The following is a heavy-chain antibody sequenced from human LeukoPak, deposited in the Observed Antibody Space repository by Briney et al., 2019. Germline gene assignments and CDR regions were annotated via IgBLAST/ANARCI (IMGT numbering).Heavy chain of an antibody. D-gene: IGHD4-23*01. V-gene: IGHV4-59*01. CDR1: GGSISSYY. Sequence: PSETLSPTCTVSGGSISSYYWSWFRQPPGKGLEWIGYIYYSGSTNYNPSLKSRVTISVDTSKIQFSLRLSSVTAADTAVYYCARAGYGSGGSDYWGQGTLVTVSS. J-gene: IGHJ4*02. CDR3: ARAGYGSGGSDY. CDR2: IYYSGST.